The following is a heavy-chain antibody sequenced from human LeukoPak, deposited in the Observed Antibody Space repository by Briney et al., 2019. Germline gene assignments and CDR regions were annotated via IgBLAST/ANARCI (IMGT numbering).Heavy chain of an antibody. D-gene: IGHD4/OR15-4a*01. CDR2: ISAYNGNT. V-gene: IGHV1-18*01. CDR3: ARFSQLTFDY. J-gene: IGHJ4*02. CDR1: GYTFTSYG. Sequence: AAVKVSCTASGYTFTSYGNSWVRQAPAQGHELKGWISAYNGNTNYAQKLQGIVTTTPDTSTSTDYMELRSLRSDDTVVYYCARFSQLTFDYWGRGTLVTVS.